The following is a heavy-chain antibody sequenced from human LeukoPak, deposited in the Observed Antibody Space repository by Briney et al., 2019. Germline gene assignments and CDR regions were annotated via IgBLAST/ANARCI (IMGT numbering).Heavy chain of an antibody. CDR1: GYTFTSYA. CDR2: INPNSGGT. Sequence: GASVKVSCKASGYTFTSYAMNWVRQAPGQGLEWMGRINPNSGGTNYAQKFRGRVTMTRDTSISTAYMELSRLRSDDTAVYYCARELVTVVVIRGVNWFDSWGQGTLVTVSS. D-gene: IGHD3-22*01. V-gene: IGHV1-2*06. CDR3: ARELVTVVVIRGVNWFDS. J-gene: IGHJ5*01.